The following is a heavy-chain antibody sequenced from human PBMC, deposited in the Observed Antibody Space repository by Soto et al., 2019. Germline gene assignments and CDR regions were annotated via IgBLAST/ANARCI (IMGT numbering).Heavy chain of an antibody. CDR1: GGSISSSSYY. D-gene: IGHD3-10*01. CDR3: ARQAGVLLWFGESQYYFDY. Sequence: LSLTCTVSGGSISSSSYYWGWIRQPPGKGLEWIGSIYYSGSTYYNPSLKSRVTISVDTSKNQFSLKLSSVTAADTAVYYCARQAGVLLWFGESQYYFDYWGQGTLVTVSS. CDR2: IYYSGST. V-gene: IGHV4-39*01. J-gene: IGHJ4*02.